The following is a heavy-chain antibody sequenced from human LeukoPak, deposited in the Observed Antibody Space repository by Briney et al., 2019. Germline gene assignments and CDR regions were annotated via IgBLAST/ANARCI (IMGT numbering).Heavy chain of an antibody. Sequence: SETLSLTCTVSGGSISSSSYYWGWIRQPPGKGLEWIGSIYYSGSTYYNPSLKSRVPISVDTSKNQFSLKLSSVTAADTAVYYCARRGGDMPARGFMDVWGKGTTVTVSS. CDR3: ARRGGDMPARGFMDV. CDR2: IYYSGST. V-gene: IGHV4-39*01. J-gene: IGHJ6*03. D-gene: IGHD3-16*01. CDR1: GGSISSSSYY.